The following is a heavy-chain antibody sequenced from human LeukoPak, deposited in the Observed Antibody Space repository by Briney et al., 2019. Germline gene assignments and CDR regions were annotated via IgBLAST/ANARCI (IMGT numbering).Heavy chain of an antibody. V-gene: IGHV3-7*01. J-gene: IGHJ4*02. D-gene: IGHD3-10*01. Sequence: GGSLRLSCAASGFTFSDYYMSWVRLAPGKGLEWVANIKQDGSEAYYVDSVKGRFTISRDNAENSLYLQMNSLRAEDTAVYYCARARNYYGSGSYSGDYWGQGTLVTVSS. CDR3: ARARNYYGSGSYSGDY. CDR1: GFTFSDYY. CDR2: IKQDGSEA.